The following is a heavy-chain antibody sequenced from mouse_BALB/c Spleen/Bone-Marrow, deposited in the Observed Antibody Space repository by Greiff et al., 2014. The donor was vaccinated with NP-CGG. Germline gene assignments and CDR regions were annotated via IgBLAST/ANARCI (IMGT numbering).Heavy chain of an antibody. CDR2: INPGSGGT. CDR3: ARRDGSYFDY. Sequence: QVQLQQSGAELVRPGTSVKVSCKASGYAFTNYLIEWVKQRPGQGLEWIGMINPGSGGTNYSEKFKGKATLTADKSSSTAYMQLSSLTSGDSAVYFCARRDGSYFDYWGQGTTLTVSS. V-gene: IGHV1-54*01. CDR1: GYAFTNYL. J-gene: IGHJ2*01. D-gene: IGHD3-3*01.